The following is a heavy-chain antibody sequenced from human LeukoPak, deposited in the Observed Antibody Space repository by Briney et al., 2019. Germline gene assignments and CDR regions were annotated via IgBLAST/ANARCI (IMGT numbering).Heavy chain of an antibody. V-gene: IGHV1-2*02. CDR3: AREVAVAGGWFDP. D-gene: IGHD6-19*01. CDR1: GYTFTGYY. J-gene: IGHJ5*02. CDR2: INPNSGGT. Sequence: ASVTVSCKASGYTFTGYYMHWVRQAPGQGLEWMGWINPNSGGTNYAQEFQGRVTMTRDTSISTAYMERSRLRSDDTAVYYCAREVAVAGGWFDPWGQGTLVTVSS.